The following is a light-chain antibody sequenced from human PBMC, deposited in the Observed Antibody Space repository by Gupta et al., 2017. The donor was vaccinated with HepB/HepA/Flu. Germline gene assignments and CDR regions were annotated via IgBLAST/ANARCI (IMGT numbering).Light chain of an antibody. CDR1: NFGSKS. V-gene: IGLV3-21*04. CDR3: QVGDSRSDHGV. Sequence: TPPPSVPVAPGRTARITCRGNNFGSKSVHWYQRKPDEAPVLVIDYNSGRPSGIPERFAGYNSGNTAILNISRVADGEEADYYRQVGDSRSDHGVFGGGTKLTVL. J-gene: IGLJ2*01. CDR2: YNS.